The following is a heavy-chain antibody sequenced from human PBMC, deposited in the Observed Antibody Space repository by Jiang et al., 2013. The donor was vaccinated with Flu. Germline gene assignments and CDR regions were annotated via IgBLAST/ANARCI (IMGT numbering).Heavy chain of an antibody. CDR2: INHSGST. J-gene: IGHJ4*02. V-gene: IGHV4-34*01. CDR1: GGSFSGYY. D-gene: IGHD1-20*01. Sequence: LLKPSETLSLTCAVYGGSFSGYYWSWIRQPPGKGLEWIGEINHSGSTNYNPSLKSRVTISVDTSKNQFSLKLSSVTAADTAVYYCARGLFNNWNYLGYWGQGTLVTVSS. CDR3: ARGLFNNWNYLGY.